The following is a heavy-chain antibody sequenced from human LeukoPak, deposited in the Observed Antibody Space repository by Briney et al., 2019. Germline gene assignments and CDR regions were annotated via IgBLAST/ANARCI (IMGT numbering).Heavy chain of an antibody. D-gene: IGHD5-18*01. V-gene: IGHV3-7*01. J-gene: IGHJ6*03. CDR1: GFTFSSYW. Sequence: GGSLRLSCAASGFTFSSYWTSWVCQAPGKGLEWVANIKQDGSEKYYVDSVKGRFTISRDNAKNSLYLQMNSLRAEDTAVYYCARDRGEIQLWVSGPLQYYYYCMDVWGKGTTVTISS. CDR3: ARDRGEIQLWVSGPLQYYYYCMDV. CDR2: IKQDGSEK.